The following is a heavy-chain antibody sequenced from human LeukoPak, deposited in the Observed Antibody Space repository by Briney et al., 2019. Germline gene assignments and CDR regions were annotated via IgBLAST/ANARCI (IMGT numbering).Heavy chain of an antibody. V-gene: IGHV1-18*01. CDR3: AREYQLPSYYYYGMDV. CDR1: GYTFTSYG. J-gene: IGHJ6*02. Sequence: ASVKVSCKASGYTFTSYGISWVRQAPGQGLEWMGWISAYNGNTNYAQKLQGRVTMTTDTSTSTAYMELRSLRSDDTAVYYCAREYQLPSYYYYGMDVWGQGTTVTVSS. CDR2: ISAYNGNT. D-gene: IGHD2-2*01.